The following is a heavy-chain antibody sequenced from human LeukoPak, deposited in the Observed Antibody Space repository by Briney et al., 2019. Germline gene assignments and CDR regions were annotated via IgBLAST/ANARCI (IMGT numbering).Heavy chain of an antibody. Sequence: GGSLRLSCAASGFTFSSYWMSWVRQAPGKGLEWVANIKQDGSEKNYVGSVKGRFTISRDNSKNTLYLQMNSLRAEDTALYYCAKTGSWGSSNYYFDYWGQGTLVTVSS. V-gene: IGHV3-7*01. J-gene: IGHJ4*02. D-gene: IGHD2-15*01. CDR2: IKQDGSEK. CDR1: GFTFSSYW. CDR3: AKTGSWGSSNYYFDY.